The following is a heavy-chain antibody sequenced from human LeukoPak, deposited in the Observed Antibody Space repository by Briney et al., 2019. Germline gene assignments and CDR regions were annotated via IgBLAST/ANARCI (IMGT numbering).Heavy chain of an antibody. D-gene: IGHD3-22*01. Sequence: SETLSLTCTVSGGSISSSSYYWGWIRQPPGKGLEWIGYIYYSGSTNYNPSLKSRVTISVDTSKNQFSLKLSSVTAADTAVYFCARGPYSYDSSGAFDIWGQGTMVTVSS. CDR1: GGSISSSSYY. CDR3: ARGPYSYDSSGAFDI. V-gene: IGHV4-61*05. CDR2: IYYSGST. J-gene: IGHJ3*02.